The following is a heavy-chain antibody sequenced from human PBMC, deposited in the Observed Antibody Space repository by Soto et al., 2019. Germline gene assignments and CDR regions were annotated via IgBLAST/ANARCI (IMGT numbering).Heavy chain of an antibody. CDR1: GFTFSLYG. Sequence: QLVESGGGVVQPGRSLRLSCAASGFTFSLYGMHWVRQAPGKGLEWVAVTSYDGSKKYYAASVKGRFTISRDNSKNTLYLQMNSLRAEDTAVYYCAKDSGYSGYDVYDYYYGMDVWGQGTTVTVSS. D-gene: IGHD5-12*01. V-gene: IGHV3-30*18. CDR2: TSYDGSKK. J-gene: IGHJ6*02. CDR3: AKDSGYSGYDVYDYYYGMDV.